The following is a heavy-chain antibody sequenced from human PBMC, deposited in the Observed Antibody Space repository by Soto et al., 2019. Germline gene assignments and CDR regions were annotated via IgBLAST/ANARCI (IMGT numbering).Heavy chain of an antibody. Sequence: QVQLVESGGGVVQPGRSLRLSCAASGFTFSSYGMHWVRQAPGKGLEWVAVIWYDGSNKYYADSVKGRFTISRDNSKNTLYLQMNSLRAEDTAVNYCARGVYHLLPRGSFDPWGQGTLVTVSS. V-gene: IGHV3-33*01. D-gene: IGHD2-2*01. CDR2: IWYDGSNK. CDR1: GFTFSSYG. J-gene: IGHJ5*02. CDR3: ARGVYHLLPRGSFDP.